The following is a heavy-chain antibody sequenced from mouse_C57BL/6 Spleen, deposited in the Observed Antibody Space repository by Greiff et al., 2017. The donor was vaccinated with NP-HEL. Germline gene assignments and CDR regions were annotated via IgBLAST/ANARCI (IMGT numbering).Heavy chain of an antibody. CDR3: AMGYYGSSYWLAY. D-gene: IGHD1-1*01. CDR1: GFTFSDYG. J-gene: IGHJ3*01. Sequence: EVQRVESGGGLVKPGGSLKLSCAASGFTFSDYGMHWVRQAPEKGLEWVAYISSGSSTIYYADTVKGRFTISRDNAKNTLFLQMTSLRSEDTAMYYCAMGYYGSSYWLAYWGQGTLVTVSA. CDR2: ISSGSSTI. V-gene: IGHV5-17*01.